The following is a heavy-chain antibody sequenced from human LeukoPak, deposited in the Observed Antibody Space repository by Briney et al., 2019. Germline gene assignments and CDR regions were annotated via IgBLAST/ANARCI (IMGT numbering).Heavy chain of an antibody. V-gene: IGHV3-48*04. CDR1: GFTFSSYS. D-gene: IGHD6-13*01. CDR3: ARLARIATAGNYGYHSMDV. Sequence: PGGSLRLSCAASGFTFSSYSMNWVRQAPGKGLEWVSYISSSSSTIYYADSVKGRFTISRDNAKNSLYLQMNSLRAEDTAVYYCARLARIATAGNYGYHSMDVWGQGTTVTVSS. CDR2: ISSSSSTI. J-gene: IGHJ6*02.